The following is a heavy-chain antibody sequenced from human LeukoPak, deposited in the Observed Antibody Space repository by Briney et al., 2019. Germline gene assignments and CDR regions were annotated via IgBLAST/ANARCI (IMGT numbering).Heavy chain of an antibody. CDR3: ARDVAVTGTGYYFDY. J-gene: IGHJ4*02. CDR1: GFTVSSNY. CDR2: IYSGGST. Sequence: GSLRLSCAASGFTVSSNYMSWVRQAPGKELEWVSAIYSGGSTYYADSVKGRFTISRDNSKNTLYLQMNSLRAEDTAVYYCARDVAVTGTGYYFDYWGQGTLVTVSS. D-gene: IGHD6-19*01. V-gene: IGHV3-53*01.